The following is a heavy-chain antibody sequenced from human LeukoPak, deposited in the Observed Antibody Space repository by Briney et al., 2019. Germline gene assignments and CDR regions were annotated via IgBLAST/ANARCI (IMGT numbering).Heavy chain of an antibody. J-gene: IGHJ4*02. V-gene: IGHV4-39*07. Sequence: TSETLSLTCTVSSGSISTSNYYWGWVRQPPGKALEWIGNIFYSGSTYYSPSLKSRVTISLDTSRNQFSLKLSSVTAADTAVYYCATRGYSYGGFDYWGQGTLVTVSS. CDR2: IFYSGST. CDR1: SGSISTSNYY. D-gene: IGHD5-18*01. CDR3: ATRGYSYGGFDY.